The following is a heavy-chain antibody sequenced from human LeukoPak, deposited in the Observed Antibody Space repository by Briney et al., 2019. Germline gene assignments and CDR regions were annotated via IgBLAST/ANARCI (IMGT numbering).Heavy chain of an antibody. CDR2: ISYDGSNK. J-gene: IGHJ3*02. Sequence: GGSLRLSCAASGFTFSSYAMHWVRQALGKGLEWVAVISYDGSNKYYADSVKGRFTISRDNSKNTLYLQMNSLRAEDTAVYYCARASPRYCSGGSCYLGAFDIWGQGTMVTVSS. CDR3: ARASPRYCSGGSCYLGAFDI. D-gene: IGHD2-15*01. V-gene: IGHV3-30-3*01. CDR1: GFTFSSYA.